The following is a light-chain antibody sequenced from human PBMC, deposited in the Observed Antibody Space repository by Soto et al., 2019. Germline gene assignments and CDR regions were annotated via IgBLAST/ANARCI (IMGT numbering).Light chain of an antibody. Sequence: DIQLTQSPSTLAASVGDRVTITCRATQSISDWLAWYQQKPGKAPELLISDATTLTPGVPSRFSGSGSGTELTLIISSLQPDDVATYFCQEYKTYAFGPGTRVEIK. CDR2: DAT. CDR3: QEYKTYA. J-gene: IGKJ2*01. V-gene: IGKV1-5*01. CDR1: QSISDW.